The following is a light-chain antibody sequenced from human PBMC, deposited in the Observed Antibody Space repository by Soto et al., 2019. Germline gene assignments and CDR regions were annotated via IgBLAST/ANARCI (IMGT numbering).Light chain of an antibody. J-gene: IGLJ1*01. CDR2: DVS. Sequence: QSALTQPASVSGSPGQSITISCTGTSSDVGNYNLVSWYQQHPGKAPKLMIYDVSKRPSGVSNRFSGSKSGHTASLTSSGLQADDEADYYCCSYAGDSYVFGTGTKLTVL. V-gene: IGLV2-23*02. CDR3: CSYAGDSYV. CDR1: SSDVGNYNL.